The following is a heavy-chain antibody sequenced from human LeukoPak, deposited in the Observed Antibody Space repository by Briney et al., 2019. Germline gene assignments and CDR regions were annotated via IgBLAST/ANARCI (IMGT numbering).Heavy chain of an antibody. CDR2: ISYDGSNK. V-gene: IGHV3-30*18. J-gene: IGHJ4*02. D-gene: IGHD6-19*01. Sequence: GGSLRLSCAASGFTFRSYGIHWVPHAPGKGLERVAVISYDGSNKYYADSVKGRFTISRDNSKITLYLQMNSLRAEDTAVYYCAKDLYRGSGWPVFESWGQGTLVTVSS. CDR3: AKDLYRGSGWPVFES. CDR1: GFTFRSYG.